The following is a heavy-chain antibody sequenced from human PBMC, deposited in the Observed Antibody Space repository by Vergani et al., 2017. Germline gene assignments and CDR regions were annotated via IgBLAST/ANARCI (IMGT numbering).Heavy chain of an antibody. CDR2: ISRSSSTI. J-gene: IGHJ3*01. V-gene: IGHV3-48*01. CDR3: VRDVRVSRT. Sequence: EVQLVESGGGLVQPGGSLRLSCAASGSTFSSYAMNWVRQAPGKGLEWVSYISRSSSTIYYADSVKGRFTISRDNAKNSLHLQMNNLRAEDTAVYYCVRDVRVSRTWGQGTLVAVSS. CDR1: GSTFSSYA.